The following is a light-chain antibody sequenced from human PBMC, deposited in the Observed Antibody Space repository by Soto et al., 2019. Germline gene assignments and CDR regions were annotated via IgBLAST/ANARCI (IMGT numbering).Light chain of an antibody. J-gene: IGKJ5*01. Sequence: GDRVTITCRASQSISSWLAWYQQKPGKAPKLLIYDASSLESGVPSRFSGSGSGTDFTLTISSLQPEDFATYYCQQSYSTPHTFGQGTRLEI. V-gene: IGKV1-39*01. CDR1: QSISSW. CDR3: QQSYSTPHT. CDR2: DAS.